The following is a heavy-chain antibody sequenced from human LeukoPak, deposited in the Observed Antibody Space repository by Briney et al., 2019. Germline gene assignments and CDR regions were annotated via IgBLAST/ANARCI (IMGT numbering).Heavy chain of an antibody. CDR3: ARGYDSSGYYHYYFDY. V-gene: IGHV4-39*07. CDR1: GGSISSSSYY. CDR2: IYYSGST. Sequence: SETLSLTCTVSGGSISSSSYYWGWIRQPPGKGLEWIGSIYYSGSTYYNPSLKSRVTISVDTSKNQFSLKLSSVTAADTAVYYYARGYDSSGYYHYYFDYWGQGALVTVSS. D-gene: IGHD3-22*01. J-gene: IGHJ4*02.